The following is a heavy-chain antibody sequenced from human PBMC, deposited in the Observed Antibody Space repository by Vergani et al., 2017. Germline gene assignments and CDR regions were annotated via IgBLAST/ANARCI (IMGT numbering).Heavy chain of an antibody. CDR1: SFKLGDYG. CDR2: TWYEGNNN. V-gene: IGHV3-33*01. CDR3: ARETRDTPSSLDY. J-gene: IGHJ4*02. Sequence: QVQLVESGGGVVQPGRSLRLSCIPSSFKLGDYGMHWVRQAPGRGLEWVSMTWYEGNNNYYADSVKVRFTISKYISKNTLYLQMNSLRGDDTAVYYCARETRDTPSSLDYWGQGTLVTVSS. D-gene: IGHD5-24*01.